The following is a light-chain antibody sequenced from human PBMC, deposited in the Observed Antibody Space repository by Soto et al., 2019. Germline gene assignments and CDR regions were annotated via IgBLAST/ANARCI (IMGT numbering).Light chain of an antibody. CDR1: SNDVGGYNF. Sequence: QSALTQPASVSGSPGQSITISCTGTSNDVGGYNFVFWYQQHPIKAPKLIIYDVINRPSGVSNRFSGSKSGNMASLTISGLQAEDEADYYCTSYTSSFTFVFGTGTKVTVL. CDR3: TSYTSSFTFV. V-gene: IGLV2-14*03. CDR2: DVI. J-gene: IGLJ1*01.